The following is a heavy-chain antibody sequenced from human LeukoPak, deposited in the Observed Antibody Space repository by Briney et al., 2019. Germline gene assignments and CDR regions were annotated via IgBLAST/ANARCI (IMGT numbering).Heavy chain of an antibody. Sequence: PGRSLRLSCAASGFTFSSYGMHWVRQAPGKGLEWVAFIWNDGTNIYYVDSVKGRFSTSRDNSKNTLYLEMNSLRVEDTAVYYCARGGYNFDYWGQGTLVTVSS. CDR1: GFTFSSYG. CDR2: IWNDGTNI. V-gene: IGHV3-33*01. D-gene: IGHD1-14*01. CDR3: ARGGYNFDY. J-gene: IGHJ4*02.